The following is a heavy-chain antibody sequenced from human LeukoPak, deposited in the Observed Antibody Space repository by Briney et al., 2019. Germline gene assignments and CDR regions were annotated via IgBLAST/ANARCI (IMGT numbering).Heavy chain of an antibody. V-gene: IGHV3-23*01. CDR1: GFTFSSYA. J-gene: IGHJ4*02. CDR2: ISGSGGST. CDR3: AKGTYGSGSYPYFDY. Sequence: GGSLRLSCAASGFTFSSYAMSWVRQAPGKGLEWVSAISGSGGSTYYADSVKGRFTISRDNSKNTLYLQMNSLRAEDTAVYYCAKGTYGSGSYPYFDYWGQGTLVTASS. D-gene: IGHD3-10*01.